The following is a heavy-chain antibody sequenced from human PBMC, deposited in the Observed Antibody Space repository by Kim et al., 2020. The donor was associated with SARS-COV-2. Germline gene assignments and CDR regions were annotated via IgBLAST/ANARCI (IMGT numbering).Heavy chain of an antibody. Sequence: SGPTLVKPTQTLTLTCTFSGFSLSTSGVGVGWIRQPPGKALEWLALIYWDDDKRYSPSLKSRLTITKDTSKNQVVLTMTNMDPVDTATYYCAHMSCGYDILTGYYCGWFDPWGQGTLVTVSS. CDR1: GFSLSTSGVG. V-gene: IGHV2-5*02. CDR3: AHMSCGYDILTGYYCGWFDP. J-gene: IGHJ5*02. D-gene: IGHD3-9*01. CDR2: IYWDDDK.